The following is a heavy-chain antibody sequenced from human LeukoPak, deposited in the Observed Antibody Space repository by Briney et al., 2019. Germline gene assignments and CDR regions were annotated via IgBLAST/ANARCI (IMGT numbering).Heavy chain of an antibody. CDR3: ARGPTATNSYQYYHYGLDV. J-gene: IGHJ6*01. V-gene: IGHV3-72*01. CDR1: GFFFSDHY. Sequence: PGGSLRLSCAASGFFFSDHYMDWVRQAPGKGLECVARTRDKAKSHTTEYAASVKGRFTISRDDSRNSLYLEMNSLRTEDTAVYYCARGPTATNSYQYYHYGLDVGGEGTSVTVST. D-gene: IGHD2-2*01. CDR2: TRDKAKSHTT.